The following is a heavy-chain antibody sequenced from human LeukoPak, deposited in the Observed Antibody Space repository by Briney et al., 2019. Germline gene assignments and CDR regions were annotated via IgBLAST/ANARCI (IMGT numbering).Heavy chain of an antibody. CDR3: ARDGYFDL. V-gene: IGHV1-18*01. Sequence: ASVKVSCKASGFTFTTYGIAWVRQAPGQGLEWMGWISAHNGNTNYAQSLQGRVTMTTDTSTNTAYMELRSLRSDDTAVYYCARDGYFDLWGRGTLVTVSS. CDR2: ISAHNGNT. J-gene: IGHJ2*01. CDR1: GFTFTTYG.